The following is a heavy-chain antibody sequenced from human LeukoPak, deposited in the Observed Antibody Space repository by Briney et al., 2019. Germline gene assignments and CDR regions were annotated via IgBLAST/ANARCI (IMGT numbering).Heavy chain of an antibody. CDR1: GGSISSGSYY. V-gene: IGHV4-61*10. CDR2: INHSGST. Sequence: SETLSLTCTVSGGSISSGSYYWSWIRQPAGTGLEWIGEINHSGSTNYNPSLKSRVTISVDTSKNQFSLKLSSVTAADTAVYYCARHAKQQLVRPYNWFDPWGQGTLVTVSS. CDR3: ARHAKQQLVRPYNWFDP. J-gene: IGHJ5*02. D-gene: IGHD6-13*01.